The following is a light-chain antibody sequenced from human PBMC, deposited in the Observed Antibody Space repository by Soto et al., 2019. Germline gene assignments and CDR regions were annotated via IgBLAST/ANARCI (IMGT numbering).Light chain of an antibody. J-gene: IGLJ3*02. CDR1: SSDVDGYKY. CDR3: SSYTSRSTFWV. Sequence: QSALTQPASVSGSPGQSITISCTGTSSDVDGYKYVSWYQQHPGKAPKLMIYAVSNRPSGASNRFSGSKSGDTASLTISGLQAEDEADYYCSSYTSRSTFWVFGGGTKLTVL. V-gene: IGLV2-14*01. CDR2: AVS.